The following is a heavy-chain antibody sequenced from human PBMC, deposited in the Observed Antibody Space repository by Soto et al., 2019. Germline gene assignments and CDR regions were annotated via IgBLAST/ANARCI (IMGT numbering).Heavy chain of an antibody. V-gene: IGHV4-34*01. CDR2: INHSGST. Sequence: PSETLSLTYAVYGGSFSGYYWSWIRQPPGKGLEWIGEINHSGSTNYNPSLKSRVTISVDTSKNQFSLKLSSVTAADTAVYYCARGGEITMVRGVINNWFDPWGQGTLVTVS. D-gene: IGHD3-10*01. CDR3: ARGGEITMVRGVINNWFDP. J-gene: IGHJ5*02. CDR1: GGSFSGYY.